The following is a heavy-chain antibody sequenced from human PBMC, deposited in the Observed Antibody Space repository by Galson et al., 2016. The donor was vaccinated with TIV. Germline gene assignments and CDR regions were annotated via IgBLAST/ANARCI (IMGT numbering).Heavy chain of an antibody. CDR2: IIPIFGMT. CDR3: ARAVDTSTNTGYFYYYALDV. D-gene: IGHD5-18*01. V-gene: IGHV1-69*13. CDR1: GGTFSSYA. J-gene: IGHJ6*02. Sequence: SVKVSCKASGGTFSSYAISWVRQAPGQGLEWMGGIIPIFGMTNYAQKFQGRVTITADESTSTIYMELSNLRSADTADYFCARAVDTSTNTGYFYYYALDVWGQGTTVTVSS.